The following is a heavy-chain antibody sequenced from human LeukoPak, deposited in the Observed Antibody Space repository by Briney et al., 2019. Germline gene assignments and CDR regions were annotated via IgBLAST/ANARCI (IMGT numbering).Heavy chain of an antibody. CDR1: GGSFSGYY. J-gene: IGHJ4*02. Sequence: SETLSLTCAVYGGSFSGYYWSWIRQPPGKGLEWIGEINHSGSTNYNPSLKSRVTISVDTSKNQFSLKLSSVTAADTAVYYCAGLKGVAGPFDYWGQGTLVTVSS. D-gene: IGHD6-19*01. V-gene: IGHV4-34*01. CDR2: INHSGST. CDR3: AGLKGVAGPFDY.